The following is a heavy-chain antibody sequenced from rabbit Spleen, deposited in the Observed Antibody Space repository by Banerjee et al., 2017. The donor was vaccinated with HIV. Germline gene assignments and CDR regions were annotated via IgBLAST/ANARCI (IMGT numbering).Heavy chain of an antibody. J-gene: IGHJ4*01. D-gene: IGHD4-1*01. V-gene: IGHV1S45*01. CDR2: IYTGSSGST. CDR1: GLSFSSRFW. Sequence: QEQLEESGGDLVKPEGSLTLTCTVSGLSFSSRFWISWVRQAPGKGLEWIADIYTGSSGSTYYASWAKGRFTISKTSSTTVTLRMTSLTAADTATYFCARDGDISGHDLNLWGPGTLVTVS. CDR3: ARDGDISGHDLNL.